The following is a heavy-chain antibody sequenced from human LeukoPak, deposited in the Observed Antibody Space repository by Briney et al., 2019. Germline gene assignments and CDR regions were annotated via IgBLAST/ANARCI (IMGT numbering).Heavy chain of an antibody. CDR3: ARHVTAPGGYYGMDV. V-gene: IGHV4-39*01. CDR1: GGSISSRSYY. D-gene: IGHD6-13*01. CDR2: IYYSGST. J-gene: IGHJ6*02. Sequence: PSETLSLTCTVTGGSISSRSYYCGWIRQPPGKEPEWIGTIYYSGSTYYNPSLKSRVTISVDTSNNQFSVKLSSVTDADTAVYYCARHVTAPGGYYGMDVWDQGTTVTVSS.